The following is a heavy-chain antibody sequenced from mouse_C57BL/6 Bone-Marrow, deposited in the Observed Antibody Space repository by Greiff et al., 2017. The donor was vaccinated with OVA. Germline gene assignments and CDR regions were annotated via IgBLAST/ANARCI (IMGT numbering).Heavy chain of an antibody. CDR3: ANYGNVAY. Sequence: QVQLQQPGAELVRPGSSVKLSCKASGYTFTSYWMHWVKQRPIQGLEWIGNIDPSDSETHYTHKFKDKATLSVDKSSSTAYMQLSSLTSEDSAVYYCANYGNVAYWGQGTLVTVSA. CDR1: GYTFTSYW. J-gene: IGHJ3*01. V-gene: IGHV1-52*01. D-gene: IGHD2-1*01. CDR2: IDPSDSET.